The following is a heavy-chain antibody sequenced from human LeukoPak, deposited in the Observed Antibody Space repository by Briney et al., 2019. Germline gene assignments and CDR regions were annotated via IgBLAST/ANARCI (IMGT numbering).Heavy chain of an antibody. Sequence: GGSLRLSCAASGFTFSSYWMHWVRHAPGKRLVWVSRIHSDGSSTSYADSVRGRFTISRDDAKSTLYLQMNSLRAEDTAVYYCARSGWPYYFDYWGQGTLVTVSS. CDR3: ARSGWPYYFDY. J-gene: IGHJ4*02. CDR1: GFTFSSYW. V-gene: IGHV3-74*01. D-gene: IGHD3-22*01. CDR2: IHSDGSST.